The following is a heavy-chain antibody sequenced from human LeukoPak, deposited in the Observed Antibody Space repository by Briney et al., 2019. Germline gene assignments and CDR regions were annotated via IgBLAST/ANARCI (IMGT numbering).Heavy chain of an antibody. D-gene: IGHD6-13*01. CDR1: GFTFSSYW. V-gene: IGHV3-74*01. Sequence: GGSLRLSCAASGFTFSSYWMHWVRQAPGKGLVWVSRINTDGSSTSYADSVKGRFTISRDNAKNSLYLQMNSLRAEDTALYYCAKGLNVEAAAGPLDYWGQGTLVTVSS. CDR2: INTDGSST. J-gene: IGHJ4*02. CDR3: AKGLNVEAAAGPLDY.